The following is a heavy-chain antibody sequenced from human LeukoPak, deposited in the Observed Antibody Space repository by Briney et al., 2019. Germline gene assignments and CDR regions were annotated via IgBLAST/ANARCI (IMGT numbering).Heavy chain of an antibody. V-gene: IGHV1-2*02. D-gene: IGHD3-22*01. CDR1: GYTFTGYY. CDR2: INPNSGGT. CDR3: ARPNGYYQPVEAFDI. Sequence: ASVKVSCKASGYTFTGYYMHWVRQAPGQGLEWMGWINPNSGGTNYAQKFQGRVTMTRDTSISTAYMELSRLRSDDTAVYYCARPNGYYQPVEAFDIWGQGTMVTVSS. J-gene: IGHJ3*02.